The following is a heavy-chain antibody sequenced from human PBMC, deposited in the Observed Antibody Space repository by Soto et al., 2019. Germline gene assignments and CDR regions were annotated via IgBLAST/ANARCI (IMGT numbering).Heavy chain of an antibody. CDR3: ARRRYYYDSSGYFYFDC. CDR2: ISSSSSTI. V-gene: IGHV3-48*02. D-gene: IGHD3-22*01. CDR1: GFAFSSYS. Sequence: GGSLRLSCAASGFAFSSYSMNWVRQAPGKGLEWVSYISSSSSTIYYADSVKGRFTISRDNAKNSLYLQMNSLRDEDTAVYYCARRRYYYDSSGYFYFDCWGQGTLVTVSS. J-gene: IGHJ4*02.